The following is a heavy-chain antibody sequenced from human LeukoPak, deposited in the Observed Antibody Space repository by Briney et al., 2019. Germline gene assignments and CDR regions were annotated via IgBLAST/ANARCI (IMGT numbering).Heavy chain of an antibody. Sequence: PGGSLRLSCAASGFTFSSYGMHWVRQAPGKGLEWVAVIWYDGSNKYYADSVKGRFTISRENAKNSLYLQMNSLRAGDTAVYYCARESSGSYYAFDIWGQGTMVTVSS. J-gene: IGHJ3*02. CDR3: ARESSGSYYAFDI. V-gene: IGHV3-33*01. D-gene: IGHD1-26*01. CDR1: GFTFSSYG. CDR2: IWYDGSNK.